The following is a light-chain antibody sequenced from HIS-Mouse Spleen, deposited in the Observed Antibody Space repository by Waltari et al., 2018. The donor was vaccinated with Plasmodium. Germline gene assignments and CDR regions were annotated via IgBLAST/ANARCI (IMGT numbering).Light chain of an antibody. J-gene: IGLJ3*02. Sequence: QAVLTQPSSLSASPGASASLTCTLRSGINVGTYRIYWYQQKPGSPPQDLLRCKSDSDKQQGSGVPSRFSGSKDASANAGILLISGLQSEDEADYYCMIWHSSAWVFGGGTKLTVL. V-gene: IGLV5-45*03. CDR2: CKSDSDK. CDR1: SGINVGTYR. CDR3: MIWHSSAWV.